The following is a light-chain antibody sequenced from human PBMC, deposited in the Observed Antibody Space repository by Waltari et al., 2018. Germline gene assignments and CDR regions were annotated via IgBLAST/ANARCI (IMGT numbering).Light chain of an antibody. CDR1: SSNIGANYA. CDR2: GNG. Sequence: QSVLTQPPSVSGAPGQRVTISCTGSSSNIGANYAVHWYQQLPGTAPNLLMFGNGDGPSGVPDRSSGSKSGTSASLAITGLQAEDEADYYCQSYDSSLSGVVFGGGTKLTVL. J-gene: IGLJ3*02. CDR3: QSYDSSLSGVV. V-gene: IGLV1-40*01.